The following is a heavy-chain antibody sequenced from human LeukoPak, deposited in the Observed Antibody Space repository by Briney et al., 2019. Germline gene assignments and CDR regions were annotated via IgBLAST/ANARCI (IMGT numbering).Heavy chain of an antibody. CDR1: GYTFTSYY. J-gene: IGHJ4*02. CDR3: AREAVPRRGYSSSWYYY. Sequence: ASVKVSCTASGYTFTSYYMHWVRQAPGQGLEWMGIINPSGGSTSYAQKFQGRVTMTRDTSTSTVYMELSSLRSEDTAVYYCAREAVPRRGYSSSWYYYWGQGTLVTVSS. D-gene: IGHD6-13*01. CDR2: INPSGGST. V-gene: IGHV1-46*01.